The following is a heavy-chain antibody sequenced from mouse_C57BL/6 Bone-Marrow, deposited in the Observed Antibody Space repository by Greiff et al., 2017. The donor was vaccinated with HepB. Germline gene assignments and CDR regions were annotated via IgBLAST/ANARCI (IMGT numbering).Heavy chain of an antibody. CDR1: GFTFSNYC. V-gene: IGHV6-3*01. CDR2: ISLKSDNYAT. D-gene: IGHD1-1*01. J-gene: IGHJ3*01. Sequence: EVKLMESGGGLVQPGGSMKLSCVASGFTFSNYCMNWVRQSPEKGLEWVAQISLKSDNYATNYAESVKGRFTISRDDSKRSVYLQMNNLRAEDTGIYYCTGDYDSSQPLADWGTGTLVTGSA. CDR3: TGDYDSSQPLAD.